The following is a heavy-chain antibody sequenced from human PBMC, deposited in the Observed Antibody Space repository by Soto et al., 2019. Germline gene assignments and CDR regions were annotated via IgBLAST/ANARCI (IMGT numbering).Heavy chain of an antibody. CDR2: ISGSGGST. J-gene: IGHJ4*02. CDR3: AKSLTLGATTAYFDS. V-gene: IGHV3-23*01. CDR1: GFPLSSYA. D-gene: IGHD1-26*01. Sequence: EVQLLESGGGLVQPGGSLRLSCAASGFPLSSYAMSWVRQAPGKGLEWVSGISGSGGSTYYAASVKGRFTISRDNSKNTLYVQMNSLRVEDTAVYYCAKSLTLGATTAYFDSWGQGTLVTVSS.